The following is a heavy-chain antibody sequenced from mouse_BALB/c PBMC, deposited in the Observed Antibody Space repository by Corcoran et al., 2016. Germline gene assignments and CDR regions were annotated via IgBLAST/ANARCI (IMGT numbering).Heavy chain of an antibody. J-gene: IGHJ1*01. CDR2: IDPANGNT. D-gene: IGHD4-1*01. CDR3: ANWDWYFDV. Sequence: EVQLQQSGAELVKPGASVKLSCTASGFNIKDTYMHWVKQRPEQGLEWIGRIDPANGNTKYDPTFQGKATITADTSSNTAYLQLSSLTSEDTAVYYCANWDWYFDVGGAGTTVTVSS. CDR1: GFNIKDTY. V-gene: IGHV14-3*02.